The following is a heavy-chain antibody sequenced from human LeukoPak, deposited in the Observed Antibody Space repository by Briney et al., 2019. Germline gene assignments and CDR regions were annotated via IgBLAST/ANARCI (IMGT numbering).Heavy chain of an antibody. CDR2: ISHSGST. D-gene: IGHD2-2*01. J-gene: IGHJ3*01. CDR1: DGSFSGYY. CDR3: ARKYCSVTSCSYGFDV. V-gene: IGHV4-34*01. Sequence: SETLSLTCAVYDGSFSGYYWSRIRQPPGKGLEWIGEISHSGSTNYNPSLESRVIISVDTSKNQFSLKLTSVTAADTAVYFCARKYCSVTSCSYGFDVWAQGTKVTVSS.